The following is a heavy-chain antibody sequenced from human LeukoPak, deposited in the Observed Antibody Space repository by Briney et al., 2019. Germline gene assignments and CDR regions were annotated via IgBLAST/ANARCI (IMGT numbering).Heavy chain of an antibody. CDR2: SSAYNGNT. CDR3: ARAFGGVIVDPHFDY. V-gene: IGHV1-18*01. Sequence: ASVKVSCKASGYTFTSYGISWVRQAPGQGLEWMGWSSAYNGNTNYAQKLQGRVTMTTDTSTSTAYMELRSLRSDDTAVYYCARAFGGVIVDPHFDYWGQGTLVTVSS. J-gene: IGHJ4*02. CDR1: GYTFTSYG. D-gene: IGHD3-16*02.